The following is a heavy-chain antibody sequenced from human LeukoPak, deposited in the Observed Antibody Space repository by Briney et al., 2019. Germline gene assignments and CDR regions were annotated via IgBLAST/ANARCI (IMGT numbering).Heavy chain of an antibody. CDR1: GFTFSSYA. CDR3: ARDVWEQLWLPGLDY. CDR2: ISYDGSNK. Sequence: GGSLRLSCAASGFTFSSYAMHWVRQAPGKGLEWVAVISYDGSNKYYADSVKGRFTISRDNSKNTLYLQMNSQRAEDTAVYYCARDVWEQLWLPGLDYWGQGTLVTVSS. J-gene: IGHJ4*02. D-gene: IGHD5-18*01. V-gene: IGHV3-30*04.